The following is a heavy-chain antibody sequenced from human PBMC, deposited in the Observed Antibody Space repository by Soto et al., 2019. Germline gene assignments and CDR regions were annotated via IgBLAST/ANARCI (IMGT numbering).Heavy chain of an antibody. Sequence: QVQLQESGPGLVKPSQTLSLTCTVSGGSLSSGDYFWSWIRQPPGKGLEWIGYMHYRGNTYYTPSLKSRLTISVDMSKNQFSLRVSSVTAADTAVYYCASSSYWYFDFWGQGTLVTVSS. CDR3: ASSSYWYFDF. CDR1: GGSLSSGDYF. CDR2: MHYRGNT. D-gene: IGHD6-13*01. J-gene: IGHJ4*02. V-gene: IGHV4-30-4*01.